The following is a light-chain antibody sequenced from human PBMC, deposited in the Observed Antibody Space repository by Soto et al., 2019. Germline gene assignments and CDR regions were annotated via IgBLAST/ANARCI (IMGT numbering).Light chain of an antibody. CDR1: KNDVGLYDY. Sequence: QSVLTQPASVSGFPGQPITISCTVTKNDVGLYDYVSWYQQHPGEAPKLMIYGVTNRPSRVSNRFSGSKSGKTASLTISGLQAEEEADYFCSSYTTTTLEVFGTGTKVTVL. J-gene: IGLJ1*01. CDR2: GVT. V-gene: IGLV2-14*01. CDR3: SSYTTTTLEV.